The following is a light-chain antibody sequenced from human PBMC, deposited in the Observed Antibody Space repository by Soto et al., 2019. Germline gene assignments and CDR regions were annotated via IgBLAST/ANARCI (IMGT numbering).Light chain of an antibody. CDR2: KAS. CDR3: QQANSFPWT. CDR1: QSVGYW. V-gene: IGKV1-5*03. J-gene: IGKJ1*01. Sequence: IQMTQSPSTLSASVGDRVTITCRASQSVGYWLAWYQQKPGKAPKLLIYKASTLKSGVPSRFSGSGSGTEFTLTISSLQPDDFATYYCQQANSFPWTFGQGTKVDIK.